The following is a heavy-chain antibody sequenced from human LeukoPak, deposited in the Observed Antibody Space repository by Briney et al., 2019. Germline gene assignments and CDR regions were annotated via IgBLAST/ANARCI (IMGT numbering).Heavy chain of an antibody. Sequence: GGSLRLSCAASGFTFHQYAIHWVRQVPGKGLEWVSGISWNSASIGYADSVKGRFTISRDNAMNSVYLQMNSLRAEDTALYYCAKDKAPLYSGYDWDLDFWGQGTLVTVSS. CDR3: AKDKAPLYSGYDWDLDF. CDR1: GFTFHQYA. D-gene: IGHD5-12*01. J-gene: IGHJ4*02. V-gene: IGHV3-9*01. CDR2: ISWNSASI.